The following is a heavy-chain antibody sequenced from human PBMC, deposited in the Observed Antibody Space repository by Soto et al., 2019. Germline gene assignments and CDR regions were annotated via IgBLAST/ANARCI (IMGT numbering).Heavy chain of an antibody. CDR1: GLTFNRYW. D-gene: IGHD2-15*01. Sequence: GGSLRLSCAAPGLTFNRYWMHWVRHAPGKGLVWVSHTNTDGTNSNYADSVKGRFTISRDNAKSTLFLQMNSLRDEDTAVYYCAREFCSGGNCYTYYFDPWGQGIPVTVSS. CDR3: AREFCSGGNCYTYYFDP. J-gene: IGHJ5*02. V-gene: IGHV3-74*01. CDR2: TNTDGTNS.